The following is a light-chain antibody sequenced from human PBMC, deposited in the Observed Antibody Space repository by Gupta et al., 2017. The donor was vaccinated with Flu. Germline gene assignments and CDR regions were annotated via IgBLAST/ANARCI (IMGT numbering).Light chain of an antibody. J-gene: IGKJ2*01. CDR2: GAS. V-gene: IGKV3-20*01. CDR1: QSVSSSY. CDR3: HKRPEA. Sequence: VLTQTPGTLSLSPGDRATLSCRASQSVSSSYLAWYQQKPGQAPRLLIYGASSRATGSPDRFRGSGSVTDFTLTMSRLEPEDFAWYYGHKRPEAFGQGTKLEIK.